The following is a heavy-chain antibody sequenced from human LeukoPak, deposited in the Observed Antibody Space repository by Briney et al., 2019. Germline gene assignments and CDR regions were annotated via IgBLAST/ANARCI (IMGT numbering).Heavy chain of an antibody. J-gene: IGHJ5*02. CDR1: GGSISSYY. V-gene: IGHV4-59*01. CDR2: ISDIGSI. D-gene: IGHD3-22*01. CDR3: ARVVFDYYDSSGYFGFDP. Sequence: SETLSLTCTVSGGSISSYYWSWIRQPPGKGLEWIAYISDIGSINYNPSLKSRVTISVDTSKNQFSLKLSSVTAADTAVYYCARVVFDYYDSSGYFGFDPWGQGTLVTVSS.